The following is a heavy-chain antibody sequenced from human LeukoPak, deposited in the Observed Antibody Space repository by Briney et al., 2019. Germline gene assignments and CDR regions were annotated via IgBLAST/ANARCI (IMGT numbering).Heavy chain of an antibody. V-gene: IGHV3-48*02. CDR1: GFTFSSYS. CDR2: ISSSSSTI. Sequence: GGSLRLSCAASGFTFSSYSMNWVRQAPGKGLEWVSYISSSSSTIYYADSVKGRFTISRDNAKNSLYLQMNSLRDEDTAVYYCARACGGDCYAMGPGGNSRRGNWFDPWGQGTLVTVSS. J-gene: IGHJ5*02. D-gene: IGHD2-21*02. CDR3: ARACGGDCYAMGPGGNSRRGNWFDP.